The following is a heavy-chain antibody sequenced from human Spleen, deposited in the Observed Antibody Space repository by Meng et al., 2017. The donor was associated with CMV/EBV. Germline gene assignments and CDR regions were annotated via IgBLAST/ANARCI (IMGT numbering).Heavy chain of an antibody. CDR3: GRNYYDALDV. CDR1: GGTFRSYP. J-gene: IGHJ6*02. Sequence: ASVKVSCKASGGTFRSYPVSWVRQAPGQGLEWMGVVNPTGGSTTYAQSFQGRITLTRDTSTTTVYMELSSLSSEDTAVYYCGRNYYDALDVWGQGTTVTVSS. CDR2: VNPTGGST. V-gene: IGHV1-46*01. D-gene: IGHD3-22*01.